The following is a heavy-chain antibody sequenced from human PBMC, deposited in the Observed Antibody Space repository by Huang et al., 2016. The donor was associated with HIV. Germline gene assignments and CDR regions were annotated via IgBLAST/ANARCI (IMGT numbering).Heavy chain of an antibody. CDR3: VKNYQVISYFDH. CDR1: GFTFSNYA. J-gene: IGHJ4*02. CDR2: ISGSATTT. Sequence: EVNLSESGGTLVQPGGSLRLSCAASGFTFSNYAMSWVRQAPGKGLEWVSGISGSATTTYYADYVKGRFTVSRDNSKNTLFLQLNSLRAEDTAVYYCVKNYQVISYFDHWGQGTLVTVSS. D-gene: IGHD1-7*01. V-gene: IGHV3-23*01.